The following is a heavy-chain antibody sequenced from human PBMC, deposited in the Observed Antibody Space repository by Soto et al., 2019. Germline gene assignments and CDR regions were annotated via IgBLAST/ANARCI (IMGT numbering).Heavy chain of an antibody. Sequence: LFLTCSVSGASISRGTYSWSWVRQPRGKGLEWIGYIYHSGRPYYNPSLKSRVTMSVDTSSNQFSLKLSPVTAADTAIYFCARVLRYFDWSRLEAFDIWGPGTMVTVSS. CDR1: GASISRGTYS. J-gene: IGHJ3*02. D-gene: IGHD3-9*01. CDR3: ARVLRYFDWSRLEAFDI. CDR2: IYHSGRP. V-gene: IGHV4-30-2*01.